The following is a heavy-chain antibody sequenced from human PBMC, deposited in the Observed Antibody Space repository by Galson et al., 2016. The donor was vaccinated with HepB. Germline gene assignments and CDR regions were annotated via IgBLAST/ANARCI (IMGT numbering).Heavy chain of an antibody. V-gene: IGHV3-7*01. Sequence: GKGLEWVANIRGDGIVSYYAESVRGRFTISRDNAKNSLYLQMDGLRVDETAVYYCSREMTGSYFDWGQGTLVTVSS. J-gene: IGHJ4*02. CDR2: IRGDGIVS. D-gene: IGHD3-10*01. CDR3: SREMTGSYFD.